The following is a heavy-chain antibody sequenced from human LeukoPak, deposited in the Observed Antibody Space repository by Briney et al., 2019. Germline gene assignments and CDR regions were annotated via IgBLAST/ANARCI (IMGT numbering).Heavy chain of an antibody. CDR1: GFTFSSYG. Sequence: GGSLRLSCAASGFTFSSYGMHWVRQAPGKGLEWVAVISYDGSNKYYADSVKGRFTISRVNSKNALYPQMNSLRAEDTAVYYCAKVLTTDYDILAGAAFDIWGQGTMVTVSS. J-gene: IGHJ3*02. CDR3: AKVLTTDYDILAGAAFDI. V-gene: IGHV3-30*18. CDR2: ISYDGSNK. D-gene: IGHD3-9*01.